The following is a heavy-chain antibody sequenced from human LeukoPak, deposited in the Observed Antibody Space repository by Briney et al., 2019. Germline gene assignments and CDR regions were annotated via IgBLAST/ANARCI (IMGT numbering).Heavy chain of an antibody. CDR3: AKQQDNAFDI. CDR1: GFTFSSYW. Sequence: GGSLRLSCAASGFTFSSYWMSWVRQAPGKGLEWVANIKQDGSEKYYVGSVKGRFTISRDNGKNSLYLQMNSLRAEDTAVYYCAKQQDNAFDIWGQGTKVTVSS. V-gene: IGHV3-7*01. D-gene: IGHD2-15*01. CDR2: IKQDGSEK. J-gene: IGHJ3*02.